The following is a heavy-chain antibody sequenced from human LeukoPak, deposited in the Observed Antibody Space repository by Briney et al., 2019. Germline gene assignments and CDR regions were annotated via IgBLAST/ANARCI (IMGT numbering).Heavy chain of an antibody. J-gene: IGHJ6*02. V-gene: IGHV4-59*01. CDR3: ARRSIRNYYGMDV. D-gene: IGHD2-2*01. CDR2: IYYSGST. Sequence: SETLSLTCTVSGGSISSYYWNWIRQPPGKGLEWIGYIYYSGSTNYNPSLKSRVTISVDTSKNQFSLKLSFVTAADTAVYYCARRSIRNYYGMDVWGQGTTVTVSS. CDR1: GGSISSYY.